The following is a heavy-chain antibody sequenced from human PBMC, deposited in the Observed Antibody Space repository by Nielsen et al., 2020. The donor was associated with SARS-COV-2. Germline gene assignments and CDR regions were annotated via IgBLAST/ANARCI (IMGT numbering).Heavy chain of an antibody. CDR3: ARDTGPYYMDV. D-gene: IGHD2-8*02. Sequence: GGSLRLSCAASGFTVSSNYMSWVRQAPGKGLEWVSVIYSGGSTYYADSVKGRFTISRDNSKNTLYLQMNSLRAEDTAVYYCARDTGPYYMDVWGKGTTVTVSS. V-gene: IGHV3-66*01. J-gene: IGHJ6*03. CDR2: IYSGGST. CDR1: GFTVSSNY.